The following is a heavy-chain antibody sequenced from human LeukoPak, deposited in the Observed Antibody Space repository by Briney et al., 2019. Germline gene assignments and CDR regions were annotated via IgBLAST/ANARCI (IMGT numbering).Heavy chain of an antibody. J-gene: IGHJ4*02. D-gene: IGHD3-22*01. CDR3: ASSSSYYFYYFDY. V-gene: IGHV3-74*03. Sequence: GGSLRLSCAASGFAFSTYWMHWVRHAPGKGLVWVSCINSDGSSTTYADSVKGRFTISRDNAMDTLYLQMTSLRAEDTAVYYCASSSSYYFYYFDYWGQGTLVTVSS. CDR1: GFAFSTYW. CDR2: INSDGSST.